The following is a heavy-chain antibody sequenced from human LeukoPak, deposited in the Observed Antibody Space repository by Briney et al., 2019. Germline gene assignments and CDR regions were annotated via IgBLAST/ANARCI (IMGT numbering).Heavy chain of an antibody. CDR3: AKAGEVGAISAHFDY. CDR2: ISNNGGRT. CDR1: GFIFSSYA. J-gene: IGHJ4*02. Sequence: GGSLRLSCAASGFIFSSYAMSWVRQAPGKGLEWASVISNNGGRTYYADSVKGRFTISRDNSKNTLYLQMNSLRAEDTAVYYCAKAGEVGAISAHFDYWGQGTLVTVSS. V-gene: IGHV3-23*01. D-gene: IGHD1-26*01.